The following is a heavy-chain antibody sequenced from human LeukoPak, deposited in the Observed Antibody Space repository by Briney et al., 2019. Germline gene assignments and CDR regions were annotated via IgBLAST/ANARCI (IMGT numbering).Heavy chain of an antibody. V-gene: IGHV4-4*07. CDR1: GGSISSYY. CDR3: ARDGYLVGGRNWFDP. D-gene: IGHD3-10*01. J-gene: IGHJ5*02. CDR2: IYTSGST. Sequence: SETLSLTCTVSGGSISSYYWSWIRQPAGKGLEWIGRIYTSGSTNYNPSLKSRVTMSVDTSKNQFSLKLSSVTAADTAVYYCARDGYLVGGRNWFDPWGQGTLVTVSS.